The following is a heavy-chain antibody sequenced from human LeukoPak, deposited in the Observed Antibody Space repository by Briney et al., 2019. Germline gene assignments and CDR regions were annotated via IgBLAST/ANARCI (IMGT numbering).Heavy chain of an antibody. CDR2: INAGNGNT. CDR1: GYTFTSYA. J-gene: IGHJ4*02. V-gene: IGHV1-3*01. D-gene: IGHD6-19*01. CDR3: ARVPIAVAGPAQKRDLKMGTYFDY. Sequence: GASVKVSCKPSGYTFTSYAMHWVRQAPGQRLEWMGWINAGNGNTKYSQKFQGRVTITRDTSASTAYMELSSLRSEDTAVYYCARVPIAVAGPAQKRDLKMGTYFDYWGQGTLVTVSS.